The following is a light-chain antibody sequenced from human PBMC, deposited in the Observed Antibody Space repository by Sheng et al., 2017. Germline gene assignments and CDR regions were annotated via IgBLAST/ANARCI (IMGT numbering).Light chain of an antibody. CDR1: NSDIGNYDF. V-gene: IGLV2-8*01. Sequence: QSALTQPPSASGSPGQSVTISCTGTNSDIGNYDFVSWYQQHPGEAPKLIIFEVSQRPSGVPNRFSGSKSGYTASLTVSGLQAEDEADYYCCSYASSNSYVFGTGTKVTVL. CDR3: CSYASSNSYV. J-gene: IGLJ1*01. CDR2: EVS.